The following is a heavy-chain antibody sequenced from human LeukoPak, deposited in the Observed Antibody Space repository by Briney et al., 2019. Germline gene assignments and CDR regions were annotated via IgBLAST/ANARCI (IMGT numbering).Heavy chain of an antibody. CDR2: INHSGST. V-gene: IGHV4-34*01. D-gene: IGHD3-9*01. Sequence: SETLSLTCAVYGGSFSGYYWSWIRQSPGKGLEWIGEINHSGSTNYNPSLKSRVTISVDTSKNQFSLKLSSVTAADTAVYYCARVRDLTGDFDYWGQGTLVTVSS. CDR1: GGSFSGYY. CDR3: ARVRDLTGDFDY. J-gene: IGHJ4*02.